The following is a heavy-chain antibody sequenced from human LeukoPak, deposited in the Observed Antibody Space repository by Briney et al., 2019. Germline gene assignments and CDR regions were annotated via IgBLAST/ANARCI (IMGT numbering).Heavy chain of an antibody. V-gene: IGHV3-74*01. J-gene: IGHJ4*02. D-gene: IGHD6-13*01. CDR3: ARHTGNTGTVDY. Sequence: TGGSLRLSCAASGFSFSSYWMHWVRQAPGKGLVWVSRINSDGSSTSYADSVRGRFTMSRDNVKNTLYLQMNSLRAEDTAMYYCARHTGNTGTVDYWGQGTLVTVSS. CDR2: INSDGSST. CDR1: GFSFSSYW.